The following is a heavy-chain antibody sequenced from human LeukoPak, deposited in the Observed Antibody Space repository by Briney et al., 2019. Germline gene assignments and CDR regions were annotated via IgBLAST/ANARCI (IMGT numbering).Heavy chain of an antibody. CDR3: AKLWEPD. Sequence: PGGSLRLSCAASGFTFDSYAMNWVRQPPGQGLGWVSTITTNGETTHYADSVKGRLTISRDNSKNTVYLQMNSLRVEDTAIHYCAKLWEPDWGQGSLVSVSS. CDR2: ITTNGETT. J-gene: IGHJ4*02. V-gene: IGHV3-23*01. CDR1: GFTFDSYA. D-gene: IGHD1-26*01.